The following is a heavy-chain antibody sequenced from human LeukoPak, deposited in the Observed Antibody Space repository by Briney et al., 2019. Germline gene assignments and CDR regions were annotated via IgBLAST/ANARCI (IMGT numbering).Heavy chain of an antibody. CDR2: ISYDGSNK. CDR1: GFTFSSYA. D-gene: IGHD6-13*01. Sequence: GGSLRLSCAASGFTFSSYAMHWVRQAPGKGLEWVAVISYDGSNKYYADSVEGRFTISRDNSKNTLYLQMNSLRAEDTAVYYCARAVGSSRNYYYYYMDVWGKGTTVTVSS. CDR3: ARAVGSSRNYYYYYMDV. J-gene: IGHJ6*03. V-gene: IGHV3-30*04.